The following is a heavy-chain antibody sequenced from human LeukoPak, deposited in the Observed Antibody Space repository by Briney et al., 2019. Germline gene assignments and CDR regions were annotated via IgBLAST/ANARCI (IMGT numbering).Heavy chain of an antibody. J-gene: IGHJ4*02. CDR3: ARDLRVYSSGWACPAY. D-gene: IGHD6-19*01. CDR2: ISTSSSYI. V-gene: IGHV3-21*01. Sequence: GGSLRLSCAASGFTFSRNSMNWVRQAPGKGLEWVSSISTSSSYIYYAGSVKGRFTISRDNAKNSLYLQMNSLRAEDMAVYYCARDLRVYSSGWACPAYWGQGTLVTVSS. CDR1: GFTFSRNS.